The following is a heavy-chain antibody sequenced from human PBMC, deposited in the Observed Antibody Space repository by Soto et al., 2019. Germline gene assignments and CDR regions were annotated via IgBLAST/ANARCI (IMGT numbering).Heavy chain of an antibody. CDR1: GFTFSSYA. CDR3: AKRAATDTYYYYGMDV. D-gene: IGHD6-25*01. Sequence: GGSLRLSCAASGFTFSSYAMSWVRQAPGKGLEWVSAISGSGGSTYYADSVKGRFTISRDNSKNTLYLQMNSLRAEDTAVYYCAKRAATDTYYYYGMDVWGQGTTVTVSS. CDR2: ISGSGGST. V-gene: IGHV3-23*01. J-gene: IGHJ6*02.